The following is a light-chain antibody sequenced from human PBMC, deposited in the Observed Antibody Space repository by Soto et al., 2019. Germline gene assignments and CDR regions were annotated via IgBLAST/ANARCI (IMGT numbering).Light chain of an antibody. CDR3: QSYDSSLSGPVL. Sequence: QSVLTQPPSVSGAPGQRVTISCTGSISNIGAGYDVHWYQQLPGTAPKLLIYNNSNRPSGVPDRFSGSKSGTSASLAITGLQAEDEADYYCQSYDSSLSGPVLFGGGTKLTVL. CDR2: NNS. CDR1: ISNIGAGYD. J-gene: IGLJ2*01. V-gene: IGLV1-40*01.